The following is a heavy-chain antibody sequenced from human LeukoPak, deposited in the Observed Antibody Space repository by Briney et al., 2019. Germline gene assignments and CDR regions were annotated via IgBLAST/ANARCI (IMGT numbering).Heavy chain of an antibody. CDR2: IYTGDSDT. CDR1: GYSFTSYW. V-gene: IGHV5-51*01. Sequence: GESLKISCKGSGYSFTSYWIGWVRQMPGKGLEWMGIIYTGDSDTGHSPSSQGHVNISADKSISTAYLQWSSLRYSDTAMYYCARSASYGDAFDIWGQGTMVTVSS. CDR3: ARSASYGDAFDI. J-gene: IGHJ3*02. D-gene: IGHD5-18*01.